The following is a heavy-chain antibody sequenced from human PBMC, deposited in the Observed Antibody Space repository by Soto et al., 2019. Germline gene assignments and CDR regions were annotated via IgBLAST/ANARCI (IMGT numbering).Heavy chain of an antibody. V-gene: IGHV1-46*01. Sequence: ASVKVSCKASGYTFTSHYIHWVRQAPGQGLEWMGLINPSDGDTNYAQKFQGRITMTRDTSTNIVYMEMSSLTSEDTALYYCARDLSNGGNSFSAWANWFDPWGQGTVVTVXS. J-gene: IGHJ5*02. CDR3: ARDLSNGGNSFSAWANWFDP. CDR2: INPSDGDT. CDR1: GYTFTSHY. D-gene: IGHD3-16*01.